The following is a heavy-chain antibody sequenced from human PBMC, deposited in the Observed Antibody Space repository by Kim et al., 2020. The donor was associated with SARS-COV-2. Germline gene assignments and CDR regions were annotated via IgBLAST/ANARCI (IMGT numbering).Heavy chain of an antibody. CDR3: ARDLRGRLLWFGELAYPTSYYYYYGMDV. J-gene: IGHJ6*02. CDR2: ISAYNGNT. Sequence: ASVKVSCKASGYTFTSYGISWVRQAPGQGLEWMGWISAYNGNTNYAQKLQGRVTMTTDTSTSTAYMELRSLRSDDTAVYYCARDLRGRLLWFGELAYPTSYYYYYGMDVWGQGTTVTVSS. D-gene: IGHD3-10*01. V-gene: IGHV1-18*04. CDR1: GYTFTSYG.